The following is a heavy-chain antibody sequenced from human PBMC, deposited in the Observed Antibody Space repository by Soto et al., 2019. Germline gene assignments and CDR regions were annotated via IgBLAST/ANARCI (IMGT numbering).Heavy chain of an antibody. Sequence: QVQLVQSGAEVKKPGASVKVSCKASGYTFTSYGISWVRQAPGQGLEWMGWISAYNGNTNYAQKLQGRVTMTTDTSTSPAYMELGRLRSDDTAVYYCARDEDYSLGAYGGWFDPWGQGTLVTVSS. J-gene: IGHJ5*02. V-gene: IGHV1-18*01. CDR1: GYTFTSYG. D-gene: IGHD1-26*01. CDR2: ISAYNGNT. CDR3: ARDEDYSLGAYGGWFDP.